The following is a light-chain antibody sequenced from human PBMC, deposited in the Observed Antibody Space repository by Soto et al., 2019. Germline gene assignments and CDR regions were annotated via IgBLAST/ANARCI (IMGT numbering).Light chain of an antibody. Sequence: EKVLTQSPGTLSLSPGERATLSCRASQTVSSYLTWYQQRPGQAPRLLIYGASKRATGIPDRFSGSGSGTDFTLTISRLEPEDFALYYCQQYGTSPITFGQGTRLEI. CDR3: QQYGTSPIT. V-gene: IGKV3-20*01. CDR1: QTVSSY. J-gene: IGKJ5*01. CDR2: GAS.